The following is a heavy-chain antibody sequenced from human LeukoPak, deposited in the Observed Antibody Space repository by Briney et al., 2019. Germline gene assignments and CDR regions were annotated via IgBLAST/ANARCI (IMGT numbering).Heavy chain of an antibody. CDR3: ANVPTTMVRGVTAERDY. J-gene: IGHJ4*02. Sequence: PGGSLRLSYAASGFTFSSYGMHWVRQAPGKGLEWVAVISYDGSNKYYADSVKGRFTISRDNSKNTLYLQMNSLRAEDTAVYYCANVPTTMVRGVTAERDYWGQGTLVTVSS. V-gene: IGHV3-30*18. D-gene: IGHD3-10*01. CDR1: GFTFSSYG. CDR2: ISYDGSNK.